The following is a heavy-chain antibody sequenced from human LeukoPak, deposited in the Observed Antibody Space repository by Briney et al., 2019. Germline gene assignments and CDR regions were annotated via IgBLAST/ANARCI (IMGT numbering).Heavy chain of an antibody. CDR3: AGDRVLRDYMDV. V-gene: IGHV4-38-2*02. CDR2: IYQSGST. CDR1: GNSISSGYY. D-gene: IGHD3-10*01. J-gene: IGHJ6*03. Sequence: PSETLSLTCTVSGNSISSGYYWGWIRQPPGKGLEWIGSIYQSGSTYYNPSLKSRVTISVDTSKNQFSLKLSSVTAADTAVYFCAGDRVLRDYMDVWGKGTTVTVSS.